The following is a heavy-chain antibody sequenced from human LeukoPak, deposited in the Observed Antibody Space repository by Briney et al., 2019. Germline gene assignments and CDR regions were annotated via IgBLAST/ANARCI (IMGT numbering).Heavy chain of an antibody. CDR2: ISISGSKT. CDR1: EFDFSSHA. Sequence: GGSLRLSCAASEFDFSSHAMTWVRQAPGKGLEWVSAISISGSKTYYADSVKGRFTISRDNSKNTLYLQMDSLRAEDTAVYYCANEIRPNDYWGQGTQVTVSS. CDR3: ANEIRPNDY. J-gene: IGHJ4*02. D-gene: IGHD4-17*01. V-gene: IGHV3-23*01.